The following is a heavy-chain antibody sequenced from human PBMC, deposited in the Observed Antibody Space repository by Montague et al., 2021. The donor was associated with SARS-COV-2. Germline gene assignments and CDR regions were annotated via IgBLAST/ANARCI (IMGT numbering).Heavy chain of an antibody. D-gene: IGHD3-16*01. CDR1: GFTFSSYW. CDR2: IKQDGSEK. V-gene: IGHV3-7*01. J-gene: IGHJ3*02. Sequence: SLRLSCAASGFTFSSYWMSWVRQAPGKGLEWVANIKQDGSEKYYVGSVKGRFTISRDNAKNSLYLQMNSLRAEDAAVYYCARDPDPAYVAFDIWGQGTMVTVSS. CDR3: ARDPDPAYVAFDI.